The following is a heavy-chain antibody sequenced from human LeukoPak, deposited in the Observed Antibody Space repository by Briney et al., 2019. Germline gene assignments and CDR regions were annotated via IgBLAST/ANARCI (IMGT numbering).Heavy chain of an antibody. D-gene: IGHD2-2*01. J-gene: IGHJ5*02. CDR3: AKDRIVVVPAAINWFDP. CDR1: GFTFSSYA. V-gene: IGHV3-23*01. CDR2: ISGSGGST. Sequence: GGSLRLSCAASGFTFSSYAMSWVRQAPGKGLEWVSAISGSGGSTYYAESVKGRFTISRDNSKNTLYLQMNSLRAEDTAVYYCAKDRIVVVPAAINWFDPWGQGTLVTVSS.